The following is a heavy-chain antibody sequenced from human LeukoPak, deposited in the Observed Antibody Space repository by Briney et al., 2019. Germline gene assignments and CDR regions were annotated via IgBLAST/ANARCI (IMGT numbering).Heavy chain of an antibody. V-gene: IGHV4-59*08. CDR1: GGSISSYY. J-gene: IGHJ4*02. D-gene: IGHD5/OR15-5a*01. CDR2: MSNSGST. CDR3: ARGQTVYDY. Sequence: NPSETLSLTCTVSGGSISSYYWSWIRQPPGKGLECIGYMSNSGSTNYNPSLKSRVTISVDTSKNQFSLKLTSVTAADTAMYHCARGQTVYDYWGQGTLVTVSS.